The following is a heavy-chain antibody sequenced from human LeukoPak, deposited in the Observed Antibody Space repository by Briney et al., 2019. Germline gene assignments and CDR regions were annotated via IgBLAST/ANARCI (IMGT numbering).Heavy chain of an antibody. CDR1: GYSISSGSYY. V-gene: IGHV4-61*02. CDR2: IYTSGST. CDR3: ARDPELAWGAFDI. J-gene: IGHJ3*02. D-gene: IGHD7-27*01. Sequence: SETLSLTCTVSGYSISSGSYYWSWIRQPAGKGLEWIGRIYTSGSTNYNPSLKSRVTISVDTSKNQFSLKLSSVTAADTAVYYCARDPELAWGAFDIWGQGTMVTVSS.